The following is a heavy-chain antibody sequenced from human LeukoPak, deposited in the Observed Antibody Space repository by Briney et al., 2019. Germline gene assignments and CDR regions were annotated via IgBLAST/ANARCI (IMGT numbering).Heavy chain of an antibody. CDR3: ARGDTMVRGVIAYYYYGMDV. CDR2: IYYSGST. J-gene: IGHJ6*04. CDR1: GGFLSSYY. V-gene: IGHV4-59*01. D-gene: IGHD3-10*01. Sequence: SETLSLTCTVSGGFLSSYYWSWIRQPPGKGLEWIGYIYYSGSTNYNPSLKSRVTISGDTSKNQFSLKLSSVTAADTAVYYCARGDTMVRGVIAYYYYGMDVWGKGTTVTVSS.